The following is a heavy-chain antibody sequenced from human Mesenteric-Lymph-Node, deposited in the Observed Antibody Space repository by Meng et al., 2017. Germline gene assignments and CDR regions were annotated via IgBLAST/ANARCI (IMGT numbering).Heavy chain of an antibody. D-gene: IGHD6-19*01. CDR1: GGSVSRSNM. CDR2: IYHNGSS. Sequence: LETGPGRVEPSGPMSSTAAGCGGSVSRSNMGSWGRHPPGKVKEGMGKIYHNGSSTYNHSLKCRVTITIDKYKNQIPLNLSSMTAADTAVYYCSRVGKWLPIDYWGQGTLVTVSS. J-gene: IGHJ4*02. V-gene: IGHV4-4*02. CDR3: SRVGKWLPIDY.